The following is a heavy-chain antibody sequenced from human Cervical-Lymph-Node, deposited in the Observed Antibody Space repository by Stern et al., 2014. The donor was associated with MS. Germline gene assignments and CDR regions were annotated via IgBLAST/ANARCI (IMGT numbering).Heavy chain of an antibody. CDR1: GYTFTAYF. D-gene: IGHD1-26*01. J-gene: IGHJ4*02. CDR2: ISPKHGSA. Sequence: VQLVESGAEVERPGASVKVSCKASGYTFTAYFLHWVRQAPGQGLEWMGWISPKHGSATYAQKFQDRVTMTRDTSINTGYMEVSSLRSDDTAVYYCARDRGSYSDYWGQGTLVAVSS. CDR3: ARDRGSYSDY. V-gene: IGHV1-2*02.